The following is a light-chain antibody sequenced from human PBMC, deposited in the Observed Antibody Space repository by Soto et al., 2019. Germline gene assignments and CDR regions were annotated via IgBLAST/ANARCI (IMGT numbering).Light chain of an antibody. V-gene: IGKV1-27*01. CDR2: AAS. Sequence: DIPMTQSPSSLSASVGDRVTITCRASQGISNFLAWHQQKPGKVPKLLIYAASTLQSGVPSRFSGSGSGTDFTLTITSLQPEDVAKYYGQKYNSAPWTFGQGTKVEIK. CDR3: QKYNSAPWT. J-gene: IGKJ1*01. CDR1: QGISNF.